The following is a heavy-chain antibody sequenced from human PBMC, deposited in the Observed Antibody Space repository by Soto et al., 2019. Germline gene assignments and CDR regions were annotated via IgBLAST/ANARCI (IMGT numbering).Heavy chain of an antibody. CDR1: GFTFSSYA. Sequence: GGSLSLSCAASGFTFSSYAMSWVRPAPGKGLEWVSGIRGSGGSKYNADSVKGRFTISRDNSKNTLYLRMNSLRAEDTAVYYCARSAGGNSDYWGQGTLVTVSS. J-gene: IGHJ4*02. CDR3: ARSAGGNSDY. V-gene: IGHV3-23*01. CDR2: IRGSGGSK. D-gene: IGHD2-15*01.